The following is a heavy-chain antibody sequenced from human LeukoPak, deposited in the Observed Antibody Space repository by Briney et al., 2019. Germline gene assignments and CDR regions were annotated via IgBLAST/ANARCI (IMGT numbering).Heavy chain of an antibody. CDR1: GFTFSSYS. J-gene: IGHJ5*02. Sequence: GGSLRLSCAASGFTFSSYSMNWVRQAPGKGLEWVSSISSSSNYIYYADSVKGRFTISRDISKNTLYLQMNSLRVEDTAVYYCAKRDTIFGVWGELDPWGQGTLVIVSS. CDR2: ISSSSNYI. D-gene: IGHD3-3*01. CDR3: AKRDTIFGVWGELDP. V-gene: IGHV3-21*04.